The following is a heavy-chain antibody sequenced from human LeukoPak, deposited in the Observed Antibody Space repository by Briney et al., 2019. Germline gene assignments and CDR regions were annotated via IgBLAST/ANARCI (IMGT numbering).Heavy chain of an antibody. CDR1: GFTFSSYA. D-gene: IGHD4-17*01. CDR3: AKDPGDYGDYGY. V-gene: IGHV3-30*02. CDR2: IRYDGSNK. J-gene: IGHJ4*02. Sequence: GGSLRLSCAASGFTFSSYAMHWVRQAPGKGLEWVAFIRYDGSNKYYADSVKVRFTISRDNSKNTLYLQMNSLRAEDTAVYYCAKDPGDYGDYGYWGQGTLVTVSS.